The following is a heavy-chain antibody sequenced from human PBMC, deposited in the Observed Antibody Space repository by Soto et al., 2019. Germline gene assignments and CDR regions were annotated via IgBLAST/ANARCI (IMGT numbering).Heavy chain of an antibody. Sequence: PSQTLSLTCAISGDSFSSNIAAWNWIRQSPSRGLEWLGRTYYRSKWYNDYAVSVKSRITINPDTSKNQFSLQLNSVTPEDTAVYYCARVVTPFLSYGMDVWGQGTTVTVSS. CDR2: TYYRSKWYN. D-gene: IGHD4-4*01. J-gene: IGHJ6*02. CDR1: GDSFSSNIAA. V-gene: IGHV6-1*01. CDR3: ARVVTPFLSYGMDV.